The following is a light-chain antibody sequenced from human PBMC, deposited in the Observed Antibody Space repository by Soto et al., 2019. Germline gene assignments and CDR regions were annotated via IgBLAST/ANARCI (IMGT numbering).Light chain of an antibody. CDR3: CSHAGTYTLV. CDR2: EGT. V-gene: IGLV2-23*01. Sequence: QSALTQPASVSGSPGQSLTISCTGSSTDVGNSKFVSGYQLHPGQAPKLMIYEGTKRPSGTSNRFSGSYSGNTASLTISGLQTEDEADYYCCSHAGTYTLVFGGGTKLTVL. CDR1: STDVGNSKF. J-gene: IGLJ3*02.